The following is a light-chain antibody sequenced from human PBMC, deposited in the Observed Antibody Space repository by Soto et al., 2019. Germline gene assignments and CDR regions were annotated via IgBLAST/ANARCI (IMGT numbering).Light chain of an antibody. J-gene: IGLJ1*01. Sequence: QSALTHPASVSGSPGQSITTACTGTSRDVGGYNYVSWYQQHPGKAPKLMIYDVSNRPSGVSNRFSGSKSGNTASLTISGLQAEDEADYYCSSYTSSSTLVFGTGTKVTVL. CDR2: DVS. V-gene: IGLV2-14*01. CDR1: SRDVGGYNY. CDR3: SSYTSSSTLV.